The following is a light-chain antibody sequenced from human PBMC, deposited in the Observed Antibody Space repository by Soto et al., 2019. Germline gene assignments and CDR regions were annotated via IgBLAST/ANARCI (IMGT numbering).Light chain of an antibody. CDR1: SSDVGGYNY. J-gene: IGLJ1*01. CDR2: DVS. Sequence: QSSLTQPASVSGSPGQSITISCTGTSSDVGGYNYVSWYQHHPGKAPKLMIYDVSNRPSGVSNRFSGSKSGNTASLTISGLQAEDEADYYCSSYTNINTRACVFGTGTKLTVL. CDR3: SSYTNINTRACV. V-gene: IGLV2-14*03.